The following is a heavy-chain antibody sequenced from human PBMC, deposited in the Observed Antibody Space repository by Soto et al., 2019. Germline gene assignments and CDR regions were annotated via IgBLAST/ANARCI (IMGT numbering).Heavy chain of an antibody. CDR3: AKDGSWTLGIGAYSSSSGFDY. CDR2: ISGSGGST. D-gene: IGHD6-6*01. Sequence: EVQLLESGGGLVQPGGSLRLSCAASGFTFSSYAMSWVRQAPGKGLEWVSAISGSGGSTYYADSVKGRFTISRDNSKNTLYLQMNSLRAEDTAVYYCAKDGSWTLGIGAYSSSSGFDYWGQGTLVTVSS. J-gene: IGHJ4*02. V-gene: IGHV3-23*01. CDR1: GFTFSSYA.